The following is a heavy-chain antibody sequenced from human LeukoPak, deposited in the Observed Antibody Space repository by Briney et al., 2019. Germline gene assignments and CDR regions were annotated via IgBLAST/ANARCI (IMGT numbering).Heavy chain of an antibody. CDR2: IWYDGSNK. J-gene: IGHJ3*01. D-gene: IGHD5-24*01. Sequence: GGSLRLSCAASGFSFNSYGMHWVRKAPGKGLEWVAVIWYDGSNKYYADSVKGRFTISRDNSKNTLYLQMNSLRAEDTAVYYCARDRREMATITYGAFDVWGQGTMVTVSS. CDR1: GFSFNSYG. CDR3: ARDRREMATITYGAFDV. V-gene: IGHV3-33*08.